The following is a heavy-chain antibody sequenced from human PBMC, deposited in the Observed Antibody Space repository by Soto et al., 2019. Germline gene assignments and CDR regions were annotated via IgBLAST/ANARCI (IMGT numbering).Heavy chain of an antibody. CDR2: IYYSGST. V-gene: IGHV4-39*01. D-gene: IGHD3-10*01. CDR1: GGSISSSSYY. Sequence: SETLSLTCTVSGGSISSSSYYWGWIRQPPGKGLEWIGSIYYSGSTYYNPSLKSRVTISVDTSKNQFSLKLSSVTAADTAVYYCARRGMVADYWGQGALVTVSS. J-gene: IGHJ4*02. CDR3: ARRGMVADY.